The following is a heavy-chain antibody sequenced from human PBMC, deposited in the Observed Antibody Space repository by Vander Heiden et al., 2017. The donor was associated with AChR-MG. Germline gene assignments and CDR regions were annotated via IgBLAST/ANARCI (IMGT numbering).Heavy chain of an antibody. CDR3: ARVPPRGLFDY. Sequence: QVQLVQSGAAVKKPGASVKVSCTSAGYTFTTYYIHWVRQAPGQGLEWMGMINPSGTKTDDAQKFQGRVTMTRDTSTSTVYMELSSLRSEDTAVYYCARVPPRGLFDYWGQGTLVTVSS. V-gene: IGHV1-46*03. CDR1: GYTFTTYY. D-gene: IGHD1-26*01. J-gene: IGHJ4*02. CDR2: INPSGTKT.